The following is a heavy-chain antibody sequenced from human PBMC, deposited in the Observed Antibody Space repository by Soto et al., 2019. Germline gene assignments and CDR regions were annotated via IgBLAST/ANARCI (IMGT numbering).Heavy chain of an antibody. CDR3: ARGIYYKSWSGWRRFDH. D-gene: IGHD3-3*01. J-gene: IGHJ5*02. Sequence: QVQLVQSGAEVKKPGASVKVSCKASGYTFTSYDIHWVRQATGQGLEWMGWMNPKSGNTGYAQKFQGRVTMTRNTSITTAYTKLTSMRSKDTAVYYCARGIYYKSWSGWRRFDHWGQGTLVTVSS. V-gene: IGHV1-8*01. CDR1: GYTFTSYD. CDR2: MNPKSGNT.